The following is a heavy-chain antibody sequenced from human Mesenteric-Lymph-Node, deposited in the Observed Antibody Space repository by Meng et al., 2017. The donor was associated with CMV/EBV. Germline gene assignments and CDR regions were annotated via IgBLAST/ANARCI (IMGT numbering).Heavy chain of an antibody. J-gene: IGHJ6*02. CDR1: GFTFSSRA. CDR2: ISYDGSNK. D-gene: IGHD5-24*01. CDR3: ARESPQLYSYGMDV. Sequence: GESLKISCAASGFTFSSRAIHWVRQTPGKGLEWVAVISYDGSNKYYADSVKGRFTISRDNSKNTLYLQMNSLRAEDTAVYYCARESPQLYSYGMDVWGQGTTVTVSS. V-gene: IGHV3-30*04.